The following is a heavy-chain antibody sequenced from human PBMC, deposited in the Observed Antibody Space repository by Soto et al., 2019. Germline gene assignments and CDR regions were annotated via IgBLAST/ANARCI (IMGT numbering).Heavy chain of an antibody. J-gene: IGHJ4*02. Sequence: SVKVSCKASGGTFSDFTISWVRQAPGQGLEWLGRIIPILGASNYAQKFQGRVTITADKSTSTVHMELSSLRSEDTAVYYCANRFGTGTFGYFEYWGQGTQVTVSS. D-gene: IGHD1-7*01. V-gene: IGHV1-69*08. CDR1: GGTFSDFT. CDR2: IIPILGAS. CDR3: ANRFGTGTFGYFEY.